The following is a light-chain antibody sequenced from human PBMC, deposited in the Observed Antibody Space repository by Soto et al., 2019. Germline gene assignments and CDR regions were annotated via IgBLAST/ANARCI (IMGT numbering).Light chain of an antibody. V-gene: IGLV2-14*01. Sequence: QSFRAQPPSVSVSPRQSITISWTGTSGDISIYNYVSLYQQHPGKAPKLIIYEVSNRPSGISNRFSGAKSGNTASLTISGLQVEDEADYYCCSYTSSTNYVFGAGTRSPS. CDR2: EVS. CDR1: SGDISIYNY. CDR3: CSYTSSTNYV. J-gene: IGLJ1*01.